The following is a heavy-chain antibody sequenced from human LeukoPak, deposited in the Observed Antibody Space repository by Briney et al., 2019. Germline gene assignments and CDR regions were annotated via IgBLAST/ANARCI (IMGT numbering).Heavy chain of an antibody. D-gene: IGHD6-6*01. CDR3: ARWSGSVTARNYYYMDV. V-gene: IGHV4-61*02. Sequence: SETLSLTCTVSGGSVRRGNYYWTRIRQPAGSGLEWIGRIYTSGTTDYNPSLRTRVTIDASRNQFSLNLSSVTAADTAVYYCARWSGSVTARNYYYMDVWGEGTTVTVSS. CDR2: IYTSGTT. J-gene: IGHJ6*03. CDR1: GGSVRRGNYY.